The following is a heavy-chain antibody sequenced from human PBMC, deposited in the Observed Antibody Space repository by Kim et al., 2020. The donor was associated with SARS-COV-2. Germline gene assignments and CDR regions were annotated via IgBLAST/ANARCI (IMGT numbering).Heavy chain of an antibody. Sequence: GGSLRLSCAASGFTFSSYGMHWVRQAPGKGLEWVAVISYDGSNKYYADSVKGRFTISRDNSKNTLYLQMNSLRAEDTAVYYCAKSYYYGSGSYFDAFDILGQRTMVTVSS. V-gene: IGHV3-30*18. CDR1: GFTFSSYG. CDR3: AKSYYYGSGSYFDAFDI. CDR2: ISYDGSNK. D-gene: IGHD3-10*01. J-gene: IGHJ3*02.